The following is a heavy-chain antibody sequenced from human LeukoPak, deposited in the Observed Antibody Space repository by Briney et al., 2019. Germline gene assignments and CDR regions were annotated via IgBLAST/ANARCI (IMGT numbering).Heavy chain of an antibody. V-gene: IGHV3-30*18. CDR1: GFTFSTYV. Sequence: GGSLRLSCAASGFTFSTYVMSWVRQAPGKGLEWVAVISYDGSNKYYADSVKGRFTISRDNSKNTLYLQMNSLRAEDTAVYYCAKDSGSVRYFDWLSNYYYGMDVWGQGTTVTVSS. D-gene: IGHD3-9*01. CDR2: ISYDGSNK. CDR3: AKDSGSVRYFDWLSNYYYGMDV. J-gene: IGHJ6*02.